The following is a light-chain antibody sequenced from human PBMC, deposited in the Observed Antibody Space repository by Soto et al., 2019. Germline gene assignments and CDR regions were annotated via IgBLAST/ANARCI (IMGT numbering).Light chain of an antibody. CDR2: DVS. J-gene: IGLJ1*01. Sequence: QPASVSGSPGQSITISCTGTSSDVGTYNHVSWYQQHPGKAPKLMIYDVSNRPSGVSNRFSGSKSGNTASLTISGLQAEDEADYYCSSYTTSTTLGVFGTGTKVTVL. CDR3: SSYTTSTTLGV. V-gene: IGLV2-14*01. CDR1: SSDVGTYNH.